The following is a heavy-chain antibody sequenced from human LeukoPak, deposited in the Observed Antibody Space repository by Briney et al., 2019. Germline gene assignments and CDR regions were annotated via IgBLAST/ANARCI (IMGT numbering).Heavy chain of an antibody. Sequence: ASVKVSCKASGYTFTSYYMHWVRQAPGQGLEWMGIINPSGGSTSYAQKFQGRVTMTRDMSTSTVYMELSSLRSEDTAVYYCARDVSYYDSWSGYSGLDVWGKGTTVTVSS. CDR3: ARDVSYYDSWSGYSGLDV. D-gene: IGHD3-3*01. CDR1: GYTFTSYY. J-gene: IGHJ6*04. V-gene: IGHV1-46*01. CDR2: INPSGGST.